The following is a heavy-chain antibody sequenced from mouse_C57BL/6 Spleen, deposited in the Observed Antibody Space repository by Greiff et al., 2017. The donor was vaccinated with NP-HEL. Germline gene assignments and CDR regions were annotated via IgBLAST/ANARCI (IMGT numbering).Heavy chain of an antibody. CDR1: GYTFTSYG. CDR2: IYPRSGNT. CDR3: ATIYGNYVAY. J-gene: IGHJ3*01. V-gene: IGHV1-81*01. D-gene: IGHD2-1*01. Sequence: VQLQQSGAELARPGASVKLSCKASGYTFTSYGISWVKQRTGQGLEWIGEIYPRSGNTYYNEKFKGKVTLTADKSSSTAYMELRSLTSEDSAVYFCATIYGNYVAYWGQGTLVTVSA.